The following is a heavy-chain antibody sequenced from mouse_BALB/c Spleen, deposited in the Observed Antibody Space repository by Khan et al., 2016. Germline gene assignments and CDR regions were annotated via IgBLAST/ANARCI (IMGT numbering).Heavy chain of an antibody. Sequence: EVQLQESGGGLVQPGGSLKLSCAASGFDFSRYWMSWVRQAPGHGLEWIGEINPDSSTINYTPSLKDKFIISRDNAKNTLYLQMSKVRCENTAVYAGAKRNDGYFTSWFADWGHGALATAAA. CDR1: GFDFSRYW. V-gene: IGHV4-1*02. J-gene: IGHJ3*01. CDR3: AKRNDGYFTSWFAD. CDR2: INPDSSTI. D-gene: IGHD2-3*01.